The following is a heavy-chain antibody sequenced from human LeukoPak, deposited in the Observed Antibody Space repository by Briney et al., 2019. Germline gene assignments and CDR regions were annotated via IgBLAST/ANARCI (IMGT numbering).Heavy chain of an antibody. Sequence: GASVKVSCKASGYTFTSYSISWVRQAPGQGLEWMGWISAYNGITIYAQKVKGRVTMTTDTSTSTAYMELRSLKSDDTAVYYCARASYCSGGSCYSDYWGQGTLVTVSS. CDR3: ARASYCSGGSCYSDY. CDR1: GYTFTSYS. J-gene: IGHJ4*02. CDR2: ISAYNGIT. D-gene: IGHD2-15*01. V-gene: IGHV1-18*01.